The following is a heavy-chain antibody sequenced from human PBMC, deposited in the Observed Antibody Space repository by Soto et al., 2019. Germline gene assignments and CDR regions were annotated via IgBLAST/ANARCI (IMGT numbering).Heavy chain of an antibody. V-gene: IGHV4-4*07. CDR1: GGSMSSYN. J-gene: IGHJ5*02. Sequence: QVHLQQSGPGLVNPSETLSLTCTVSGGSMSSYNWTWIRQPAGKGLERIGRVYSSGGTHYNPSLKSRVTISLDTSKNQFSLRLLSVTDADTAVYYCARGQRFSDWFDPWGQGTLVTVSS. D-gene: IGHD3-3*01. CDR3: ARGQRFSDWFDP. CDR2: VYSSGGT.